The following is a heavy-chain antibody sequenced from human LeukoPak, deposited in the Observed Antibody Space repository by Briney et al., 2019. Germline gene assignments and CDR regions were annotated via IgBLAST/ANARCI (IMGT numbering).Heavy chain of an antibody. CDR3: AQGGSSSVFDY. D-gene: IGHD6-6*01. CDR1: GGSISSSSYY. J-gene: IGHJ4*02. CDR2: IYYSGST. Sequence: SETLFLTCTVSGGSISSSSYYWGWIRQPPGKGLEWIGSIYYSGSTYYNPSLKSRVTISVDTSKNQFSLKLSSVTAADTAVYYCAQGGSSSVFDYWGQGTLVTVSS. V-gene: IGHV4-39*01.